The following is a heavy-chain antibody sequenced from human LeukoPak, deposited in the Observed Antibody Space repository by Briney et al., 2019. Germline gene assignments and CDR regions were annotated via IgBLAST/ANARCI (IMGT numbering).Heavy chain of an antibody. CDR3: VAKSGYCSSTSCYGWSSWVDY. Sequence: GGSLRLSCAASGFTFSSYGMHWVRQAPGKGLGWVAVISYDGSNKYYADSVKGRFTISRDNSKNTLYLQMNSLRAEDTAVYYCVAKSGYCSSTSCYGWSSWVDYWGQGTLVTVSS. CDR1: GFTFSSYG. D-gene: IGHD2-2*01. CDR2: ISYDGSNK. J-gene: IGHJ4*02. V-gene: IGHV3-30*03.